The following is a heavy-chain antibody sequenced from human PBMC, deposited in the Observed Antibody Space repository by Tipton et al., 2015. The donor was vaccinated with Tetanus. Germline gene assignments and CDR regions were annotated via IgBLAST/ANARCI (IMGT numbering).Heavy chain of an antibody. CDR3: AKECQRARIRFFDS. CDR2: ITSSSSTI. CDR1: GFTFDDYA. D-gene: IGHD5/OR15-5a*01. Sequence: SLRLSCAASGFTFDDYAMHWVRQAPGKGLEWVSYITSSSSTIYYADSVKGRFTISRDNAKNSLYLQMNSLRDDDTAVYYCAKECQRARIRFFDSWGQGSQVTASS. V-gene: IGHV3-48*02. J-gene: IGHJ4*02.